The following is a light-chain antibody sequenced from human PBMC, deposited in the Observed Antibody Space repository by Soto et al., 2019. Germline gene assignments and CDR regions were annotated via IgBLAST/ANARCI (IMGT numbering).Light chain of an antibody. CDR1: SGSIASNY. V-gene: IGLV6-57*03. CDR2: EDN. CDR3: QSYDSSNGGV. J-gene: IGLJ3*02. Sequence: NFMLTQPHSVSESPGKTVTITCTRRSGSIASNYVQWYQQRPGSAPTTVIYEDNQRPSGVPDRFSGSIDSSSNSASLTISGLKTEDEADYYCQSYDSSNGGVFGGGTKLTVL.